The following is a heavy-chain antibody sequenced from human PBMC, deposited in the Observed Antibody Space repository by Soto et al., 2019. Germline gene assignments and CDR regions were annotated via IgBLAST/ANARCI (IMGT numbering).Heavy chain of an antibody. CDR3: ARDFTGWPPDGVDS. V-gene: IGHV1-18*01. CDR1: GFTFTSYA. J-gene: IGHJ4*02. CDR2: ISAYNGNT. Sequence: QVHLVQSGAEVKKPGASVKVSCKASGFTFTSYAITWVRQAPGQGLEWMGWISAYNGNTNYAQNLQGRVTMTTDTSTSTAYMELGSLTSDDTAGYYCARDFTGWPPDGVDSWGQGTLVTVSS. D-gene: IGHD3-16*01.